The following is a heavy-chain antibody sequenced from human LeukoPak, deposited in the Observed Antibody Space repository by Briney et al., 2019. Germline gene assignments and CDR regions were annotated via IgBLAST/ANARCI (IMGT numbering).Heavy chain of an antibody. D-gene: IGHD1-26*01. J-gene: IGHJ6*03. CDR2: INHSGST. CDR1: GFTFSDYY. Sequence: GSLRLSCAASGFTFSDYYMSWIRQPPGKGLEWIGEINHSGSTNYNPSLESRVTISVDTSKNQFSLKLSSVTAADTAVYYCARSPTTGPYYYYYYMDVWGKGTTVTVSS. V-gene: IGHV4-34*01. CDR3: ARSPTTGPYYYYYYMDV.